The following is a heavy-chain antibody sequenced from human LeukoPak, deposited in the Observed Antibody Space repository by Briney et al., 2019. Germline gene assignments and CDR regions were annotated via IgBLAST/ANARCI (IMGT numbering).Heavy chain of an antibody. J-gene: IGHJ4*02. D-gene: IGHD4-11*01. CDR2: IYPGDSDT. CDR3: ARRFGERLYSNNDAFDS. CDR1: GSTFAKYW. Sequence: GASLQISCQASGSTFAKYWSGWVRQLPGKGLEWMGIIYPGDSDTKYGPSFQGQVTISVDKSIHTAYLQWIRLKASDTAMYYCARRFGERLYSNNDAFDSWGQGTLVTVSS. V-gene: IGHV5-51*01.